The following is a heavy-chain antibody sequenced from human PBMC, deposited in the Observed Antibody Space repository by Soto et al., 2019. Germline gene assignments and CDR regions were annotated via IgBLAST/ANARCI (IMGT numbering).Heavy chain of an antibody. J-gene: IGHJ6*03. CDR3: ARDSSSSGYYYYYMDV. CDR2: IYYSGST. V-gene: IGHV4-59*01. D-gene: IGHD6-6*01. CDR1: GGSISSYY. Sequence: SETLYLTCTVSGGSISSYYWSWIRQPPGKGLEWIGYIYYSGSTNYNPSIKSRVTISVDTSKNQFSLKLSSVTAADTAVYYCARDSSSSGYYYYYMDVWGKGTTVTVSS.